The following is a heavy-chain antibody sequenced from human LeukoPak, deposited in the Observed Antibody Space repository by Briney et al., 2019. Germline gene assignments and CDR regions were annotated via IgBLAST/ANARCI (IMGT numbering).Heavy chain of an antibody. CDR2: IYYSGST. CDR3: AREVDTASHWFDP. Sequence: PSETLSLTCTVSGGSISSYYWSWIRQPPGKGLEWIGYIYYSGSTNYNPSLKSRVTISVDTSKNQSSLKLSSVTAADTAVYYCAREVDTASHWFDPWGQGTLVTVSS. D-gene: IGHD5-18*01. J-gene: IGHJ5*02. CDR1: GGSISSYY. V-gene: IGHV4-59*01.